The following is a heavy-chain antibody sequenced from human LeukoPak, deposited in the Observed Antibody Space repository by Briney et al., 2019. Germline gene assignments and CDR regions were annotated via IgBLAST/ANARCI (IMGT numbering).Heavy chain of an antibody. CDR2: FDPEDGET. Sequence: ASVKVSCKVSGYTLTELSMHWVRQAPGKGLEWMGGFDPEDGETIYAQKFQGRVTTTEDTSTDTAYMELSSLRSEDTAVYYCATAIAVAGPFDYWGQGTLVTVSS. CDR1: GYTLTELS. J-gene: IGHJ4*02. CDR3: ATAIAVAGPFDY. D-gene: IGHD6-19*01. V-gene: IGHV1-24*01.